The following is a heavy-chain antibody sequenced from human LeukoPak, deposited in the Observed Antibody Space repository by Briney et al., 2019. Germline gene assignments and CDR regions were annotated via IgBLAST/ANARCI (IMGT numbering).Heavy chain of an antibody. J-gene: IGHJ5*01. D-gene: IGHD3-3*01. CDR1: VESVSGYY. V-gene: IGHV4-34*01. CDR2: IHHSGST. CDR3: ARGRNLEWFDY. Sequence: SETLSLTCAVYVESVSGYYWSWIRQPPGKGLEWIGEIHHSGSTNYNPSLESRVTLSVDTSKNQFSLRLTSVTAADTAVYYCARGRNLEWFDYWGQGTLVTVSS.